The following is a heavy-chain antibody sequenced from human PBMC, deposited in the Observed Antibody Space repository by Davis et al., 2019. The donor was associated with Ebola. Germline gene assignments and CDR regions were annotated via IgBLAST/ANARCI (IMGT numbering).Heavy chain of an antibody. J-gene: IGHJ4*02. CDR2: IYYSGTT. CDR3: ASTPPYTSHGAYFDS. Sequence: SETLSLTCTVSGDSISDYYYNWIRQPPGRGLEWIGNIYYSGTTNLNPSLQSRVAISGDTSKNQFSLKLNSVTAADTAIYYCASTPPYTSHGAYFDSWGQGTLVTVSS. V-gene: IGHV4-59*01. D-gene: IGHD3-10*01. CDR1: GDSISDYY.